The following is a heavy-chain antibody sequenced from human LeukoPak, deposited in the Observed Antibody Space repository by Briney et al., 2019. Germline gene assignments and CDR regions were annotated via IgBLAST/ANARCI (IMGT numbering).Heavy chain of an antibody. V-gene: IGHV3-23*01. CDR2: ISGSGGST. Sequence: GGSLRLSYAASGFTFSSYAMSWVRQAPGKGLEWVSAISGSGGSTYYADSVKGRFTISRDNSKNTLYLQMNSLRAEDTAVYYCAKMEDYYDSSGENYWGQGTLVTVSS. CDR3: AKMEDYYDSSGENY. D-gene: IGHD3-22*01. CDR1: GFTFSSYA. J-gene: IGHJ4*02.